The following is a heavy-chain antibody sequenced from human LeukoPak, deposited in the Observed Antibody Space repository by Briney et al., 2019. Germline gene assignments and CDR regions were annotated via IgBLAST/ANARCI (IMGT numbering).Heavy chain of an antibody. CDR2: ISSNGGST. J-gene: IGHJ3*02. CDR1: GFTFSSYA. D-gene: IGHD6-19*01. Sequence: GSLRLSCAASGFTFSSYAMHWVRQAPGKGLEYVSAISSNGGSTYYANSVKGRFTISRDDSKNTLYLQMGSLRAEDMAVYYCARDRIAVAGIDAFDIWGQGTMVTVSS. CDR3: ARDRIAVAGIDAFDI. V-gene: IGHV3-64*01.